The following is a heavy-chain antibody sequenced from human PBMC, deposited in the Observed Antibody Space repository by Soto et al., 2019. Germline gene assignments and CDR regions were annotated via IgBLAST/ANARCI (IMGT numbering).Heavy chain of an antibody. J-gene: IGHJ6*02. Sequence: GGSLRLSCAASGFSSSTYNLNWVRQAPGKGLEWVSFISGGSGSTIYFADSVKGRFTISRDNARNTPYLQMNSLKTEDTAVYYCTTVKSRLPTYYYGMDVWGQGTTVTVSS. V-gene: IGHV3-21*03. CDR1: GFSSSTYN. CDR2: ISGGSGSTI. CDR3: TTVKSRLPTYYYGMDV.